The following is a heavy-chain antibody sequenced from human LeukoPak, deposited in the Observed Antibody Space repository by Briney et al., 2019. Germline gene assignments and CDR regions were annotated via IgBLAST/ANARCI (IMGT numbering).Heavy chain of an antibody. Sequence: GGSLRLSCAAAGFTFSSYAMSWVRQAPGKGLEWVSAISGSGGSTYYADTVKGRFTISRDNSKNTLYLQMNSLRAEDTAVYYCALGDTAMLSWGQGTLVTVSS. J-gene: IGHJ5*02. CDR1: GFTFSSYA. V-gene: IGHV3-23*01. CDR3: ALGDTAMLS. D-gene: IGHD5-18*01. CDR2: ISGSGGST.